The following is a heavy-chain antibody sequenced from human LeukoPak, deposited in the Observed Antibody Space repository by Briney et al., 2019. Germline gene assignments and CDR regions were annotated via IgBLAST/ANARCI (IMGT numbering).Heavy chain of an antibody. J-gene: IGHJ4*02. CDR2: ITTSSSSI. Sequence: TGGSLRLSXGASGFTFSNYHMNWVSQSPGKGLEWLSYITTSSSSINYADSVKGRFAISRDNAKNSLYLQMNSLRAEDTAVYYCARVWQDYSNVDYWGQGTLVTVSS. V-gene: IGHV3-48*01. D-gene: IGHD4-11*01. CDR3: ARVWQDYSNVDY. CDR1: GFTFSNYH.